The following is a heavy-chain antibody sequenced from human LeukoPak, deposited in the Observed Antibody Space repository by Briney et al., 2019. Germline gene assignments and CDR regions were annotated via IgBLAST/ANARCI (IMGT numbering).Heavy chain of an antibody. J-gene: IGHJ4*02. Sequence: ASVKVSCKASGYTFTTYAMHWVRQAPGQRLEWMGWINAGNGNTKYSQKFQGRVTITRDTSASTAYMELSSLRSEDTAAYYCARDKHSGSFTGDYWGQGTLVTVSS. CDR2: INAGNGNT. CDR3: ARDKHSGSFTGDY. CDR1: GYTFTTYA. D-gene: IGHD1-26*01. V-gene: IGHV1-3*01.